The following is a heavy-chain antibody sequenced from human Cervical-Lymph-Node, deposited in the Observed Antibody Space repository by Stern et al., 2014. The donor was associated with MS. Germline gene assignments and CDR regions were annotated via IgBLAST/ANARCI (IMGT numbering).Heavy chain of an antibody. Sequence: DQLVESGAEVKKPGSSVRVSCKASGGSFKSYAFNWLRQAPGQGLEWMVDIVPMFAKANYAQKFQGRVTVTADEATNTVYMELSFLTSEDTAVYYCARERSIHYPAFAPWGQGTLVTVSS. V-gene: IGHV1-69*01. CDR3: ARERSIHYPAFAP. D-gene: IGHD3-10*01. CDR2: IVPMFAKA. CDR1: GGSFKSYA. J-gene: IGHJ5*02.